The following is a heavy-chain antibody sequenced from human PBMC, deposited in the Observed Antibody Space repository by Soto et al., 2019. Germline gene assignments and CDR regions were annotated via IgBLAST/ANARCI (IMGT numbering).Heavy chain of an antibody. J-gene: IGHJ6*02. Sequence: EVQLVESGGGLVQPGGSLRLSCAASALTFSSYWMHWVRQAPGKGLVWVSRINSDGSSTSYADSVQCRFTISRDNAKNTLYLQMNSLRAEDTAVYYCARELWYFSINYYGMDVWGQGNTVTVSS. V-gene: IGHV3-74*01. CDR1: ALTFSSYW. D-gene: IGHD5-18*01. CDR3: ARELWYFSINYYGMDV. CDR2: INSDGSST.